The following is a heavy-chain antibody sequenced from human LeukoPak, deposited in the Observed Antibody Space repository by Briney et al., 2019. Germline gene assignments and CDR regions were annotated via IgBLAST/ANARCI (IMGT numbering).Heavy chain of an antibody. CDR1: GFTFDDYA. J-gene: IGHJ4*02. Sequence: GGSLGLSCAASGFTFDDYAMHWVRQAPGKGLEWVSGISWNSGSIGYADSVKGRFTISRDNAKNSLYLQMNSLRAEDMALYYCAKDGAAAGYYFDYWGQGTLVTVSS. V-gene: IGHV3-9*03. CDR3: AKDGAAAGYYFDY. CDR2: ISWNSGSI. D-gene: IGHD6-13*01.